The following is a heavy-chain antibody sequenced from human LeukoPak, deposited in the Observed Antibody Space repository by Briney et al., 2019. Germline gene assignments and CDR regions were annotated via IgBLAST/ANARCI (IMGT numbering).Heavy chain of an antibody. V-gene: IGHV3-15*01. CDR3: TVVSGYDRSGPYYYYYMDV. CDR1: ELTFTNAW. D-gene: IGHD3-22*01. CDR2: IKRKTDGGTT. Sequence: PGGSLRLSCAASELTFTNAWMSWVRQTPGKGLEWVGRIKRKTDGGTTDYAAPVKGRFTISRDDSKNTLFLQMSSLKIEDTGVYYCTVVSGYDRSGPYYYYYMDVWGTGTTVTVSS. J-gene: IGHJ6*03.